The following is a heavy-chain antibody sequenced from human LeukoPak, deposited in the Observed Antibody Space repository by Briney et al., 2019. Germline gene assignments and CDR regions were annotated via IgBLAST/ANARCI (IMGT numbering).Heavy chain of an antibody. CDR1: GYTFTGYY. CDR3: VRVFLRPYADYYYGMDV. V-gene: IGHV1-2*02. J-gene: IGHJ6*02. D-gene: IGHD2-2*01. CDR2: INPNSGGT. Sequence: ASVKVSCKASGYTFTGYYMHWVRQAPGQGLEWMGWINPNSGGTNYAQKFQGRVTMTRDTSISTAYMELSRLRSDDTAVYYCVRVFLRPYADYYYGMDVWGQGTTVTVSS.